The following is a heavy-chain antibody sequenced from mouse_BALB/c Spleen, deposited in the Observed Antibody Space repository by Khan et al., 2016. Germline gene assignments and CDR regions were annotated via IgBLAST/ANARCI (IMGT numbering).Heavy chain of an antibody. V-gene: IGHV1-77*01. D-gene: IGHD2-3*01. J-gene: IGHJ2*01. CDR1: GYTITDYV. CDR2: IFPGSGST. CDR3: ARGLYDGYF. Sequence: QVQLKQSGPELVKPGASVKMSCKASGYTITDYVITWVKQRTGQGLEWIGEIFPGSGSTYYHETFKGKATLTADKSSNTVYMQVSSLTSGDSAVDLCARGLYDGYFWGQGTTLTVSS.